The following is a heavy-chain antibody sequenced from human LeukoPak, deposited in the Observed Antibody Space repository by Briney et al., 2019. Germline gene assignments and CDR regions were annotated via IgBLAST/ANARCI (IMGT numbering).Heavy chain of an antibody. CDR1: GFTFSSYG. CDR2: IWYDGSNK. J-gene: IGHJ4*02. V-gene: IGHV3-33*01. CDR3: ARSESSWYQPRFDY. D-gene: IGHD6-13*01. Sequence: GRSLGLSCAASGFTFSSYGMRWVRQAPGKGLEWVAVIWYDGSNKYYADSVKGRFTISRDNSKNTLYLQMNSLRAEDTAVYYCARSESSWYQPRFDYWGQGTLVTVSS.